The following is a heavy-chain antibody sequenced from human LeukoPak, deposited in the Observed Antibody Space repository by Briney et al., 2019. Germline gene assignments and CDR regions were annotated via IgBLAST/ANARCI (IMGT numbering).Heavy chain of an antibody. CDR3: ARAALGYYYMDV. CDR1: GYSISSGYY. Sequence: SEPLSLTCTVSGYSISSGYYWGWIRQPPGKGLEWIGSIYHSGSTYYNPSLKSRVTISVDTSKNQFSLKLSSVTAADTAVYYCARAALGYYYMDVWGKGTTVTVSS. V-gene: IGHV4-38-2*02. CDR2: IYHSGST. J-gene: IGHJ6*03. D-gene: IGHD3-16*01.